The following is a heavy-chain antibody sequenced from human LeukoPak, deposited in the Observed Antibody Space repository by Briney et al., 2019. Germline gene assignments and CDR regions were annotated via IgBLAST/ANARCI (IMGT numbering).Heavy chain of an antibody. Sequence: GGSLRLSCAASGFNFRTYWMHWVRQAPGKGLVWVSRINSDGSNTTYADSVKGRFTVSRDNAMNTLNLQMHSLRAEDTALYFCARGYGADVWGRGTMVTVSS. V-gene: IGHV3-74*01. CDR3: ARGYGADV. CDR2: INSDGSNT. J-gene: IGHJ6*04. CDR1: GFNFRTYW.